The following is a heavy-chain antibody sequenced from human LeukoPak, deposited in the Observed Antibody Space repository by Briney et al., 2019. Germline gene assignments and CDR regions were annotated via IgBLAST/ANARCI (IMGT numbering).Heavy chain of an antibody. J-gene: IGHJ4*02. CDR3: ARQTYYYDSSGYYYEAPHYFDY. Sequence: SETLSLTCSLYSGSLSGYSWSWIRQSPGQGLEWIGEIHDSGRTDYNPSLKSRVTISVDTSKNQFSLKLSSVTAADTAVYYCARQTYYYDSSGYYYEAPHYFDYWGQGTLVTVSS. V-gene: IGHV4-34*01. CDR1: SGSLSGYS. CDR2: IHDSGRT. D-gene: IGHD3-22*01.